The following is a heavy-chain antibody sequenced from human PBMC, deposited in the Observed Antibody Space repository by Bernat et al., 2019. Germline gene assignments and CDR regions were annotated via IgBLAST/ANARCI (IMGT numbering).Heavy chain of an antibody. CDR1: GYTFSSHG. CDR2: ISPYNGNT. V-gene: IGHV1-18*01. CDR3: ARDDYLDY. Sequence: QVQLVQSGAEVKKPGASVKVSCKVSGYTFSSHGINWVRQAPGQGLEWVGWISPYNGNTNSAQKLQGRLTMTTDASTSTAYMELRSLRSHDAAVYYCARDDYLDYWGQGTLVTVSS. J-gene: IGHJ4*02.